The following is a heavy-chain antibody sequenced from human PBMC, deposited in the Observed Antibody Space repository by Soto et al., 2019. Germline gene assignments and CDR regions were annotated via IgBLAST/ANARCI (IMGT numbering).Heavy chain of an antibody. J-gene: IGHJ5*02. CDR1: GGPISSYY. CDR2: IYYSGST. CDR3: ARGKDCTNGVCYPFNWFDP. D-gene: IGHD2-8*01. V-gene: IGHV4-59*01. Sequence: SETLSLTCTVSGGPISSYYWSWIRQPPGKGLEWIGYIYYSGSTNYNPSLKSRVTISVDTSKNQFSLKLSSVTAADTAVYYCARGKDCTNGVCYPFNWFDPWGQGTLVTVSS.